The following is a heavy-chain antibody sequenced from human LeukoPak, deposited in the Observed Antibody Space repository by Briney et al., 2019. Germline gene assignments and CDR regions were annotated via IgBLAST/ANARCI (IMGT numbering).Heavy chain of an antibody. J-gene: IGHJ4*02. CDR2: IYYSGST. CDR3: ARGRRSVLRYFDWRFDY. V-gene: IGHV4-31*03. D-gene: IGHD3-9*01. Sequence: SETLSLTCTVSGGSISSGGYYWSWIRQHPGEGLEWIGYIYYSGSTYYNPSLKSRVTISVDTSKNQFSLKLSSVTAADTAVYYCARGRRSVLRYFDWRFDYWGQGTLVTVSS. CDR1: GGSISSGGYY.